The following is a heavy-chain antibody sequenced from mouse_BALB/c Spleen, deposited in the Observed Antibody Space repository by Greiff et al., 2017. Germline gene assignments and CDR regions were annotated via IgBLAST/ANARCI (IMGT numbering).Heavy chain of an antibody. J-gene: IGHJ3*01. CDR3: ARGGIYDGYSWFAY. Sequence: QVHVKQSGAELVRPGTSVKVSCKASGYAFTNYLIEWVKQRPGQGLEWIGVINPGSGGTNYNEKFKGKATLTADKSSSTAYMQLSSLTSDDSAVYFCARGGIYDGYSWFAYWGQGTLVTVSA. V-gene: IGHV1-54*01. CDR2: INPGSGGT. D-gene: IGHD2-3*01. CDR1: GYAFTNYL.